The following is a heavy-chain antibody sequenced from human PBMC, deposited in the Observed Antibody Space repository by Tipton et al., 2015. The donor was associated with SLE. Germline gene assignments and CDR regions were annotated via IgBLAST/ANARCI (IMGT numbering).Heavy chain of an antibody. CDR3: ARVRYYYDSSGSHWYFDL. J-gene: IGHJ2*01. CDR1: GGSISSGDYY. D-gene: IGHD3-22*01. Sequence: TLSLTCTVSGGSISSGDYYWSWIRQPPGKGLEWIGYIYYSGSTNYNPSLKSRVTISVDTSKNQFSLKLSSVTAADTAVYYCARVRYYYDSSGSHWYFDLWGRGTLVTVSS. CDR2: IYYSGST. V-gene: IGHV4-30-4*01.